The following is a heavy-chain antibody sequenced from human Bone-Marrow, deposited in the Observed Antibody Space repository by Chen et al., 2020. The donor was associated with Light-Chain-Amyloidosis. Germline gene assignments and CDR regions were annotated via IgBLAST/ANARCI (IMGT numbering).Heavy chain of an antibody. CDR3: AKDISYDDILPGYPADAFDI. V-gene: IGHV3-23*04. D-gene: IGHD3-9*01. CDR2: ISGRGGSR. J-gene: IGHJ3*02. CDR1: GFAFSSYA. Sequence: EVQLVESGGGLLQRGGSLRLSCAASGFAFSSYAMSWVRQAPGKGLEWVSSISGRGGSRYYGDSVNGRLTISRDNSKNALFRQMNSRRAEDTAVYYCAKDISYDDILPGYPADAFDIWGQGTMVTVSS.